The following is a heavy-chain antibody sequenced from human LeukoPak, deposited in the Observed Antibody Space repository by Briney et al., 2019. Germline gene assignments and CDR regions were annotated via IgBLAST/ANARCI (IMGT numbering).Heavy chain of an antibody. CDR3: AKGFYYDSSGYVDY. J-gene: IGHJ4*02. CDR2: ISWNSGSI. V-gene: IGHV3-9*01. Sequence: GGSLRLSCAASGFTFDDYAMHWVRQAPGKGLEWVSGISWNSGSIGYADSVKGRFTISRDNAKNSLYLQMNSLRAEDTALYYCAKGFYYDSSGYVDYWGQGTLVTVSS. CDR1: GFTFDDYA. D-gene: IGHD3-22*01.